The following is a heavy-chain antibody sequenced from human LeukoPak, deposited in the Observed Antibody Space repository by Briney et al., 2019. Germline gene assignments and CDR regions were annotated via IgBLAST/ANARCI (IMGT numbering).Heavy chain of an antibody. CDR3: ARDPYYGSGSDY. D-gene: IGHD3-10*01. CDR1: GFTFSSYS. Sequence: GGSLRLSCAASGFTFSSYSMNWVRQAPGKGLEWVSVIYSGGSTYYADSVKGRFTISRDNSKNTLYLQMNSLRAEDTAVYYCARDPYYGSGSDYWGQGTLVTVSS. CDR2: IYSGGST. J-gene: IGHJ4*02. V-gene: IGHV3-53*01.